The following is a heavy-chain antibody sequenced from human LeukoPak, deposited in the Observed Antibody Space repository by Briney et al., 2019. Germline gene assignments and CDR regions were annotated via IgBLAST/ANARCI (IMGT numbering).Heavy chain of an antibody. J-gene: IGHJ4*02. CDR3: AKGKGTGSYYYFDY. D-gene: IGHD1-26*01. CDR2: ISNSGGTI. Sequence: GGSLRLSCAASGFTFSNYALSWVRQAPGEGLEWVSAISNSGGTIHYADSVKGRFTISRDNSKNTLYLQMNSLTAEDTAVYHCAKGKGTGSYYYFDYWGQGTLVIVSS. CDR1: GFTFSNYA. V-gene: IGHV3-23*01.